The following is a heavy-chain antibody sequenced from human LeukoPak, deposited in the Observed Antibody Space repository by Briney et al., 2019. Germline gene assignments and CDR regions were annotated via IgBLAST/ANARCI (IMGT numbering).Heavy chain of an antibody. CDR3: ARVLLDSSGDAFDI. J-gene: IGHJ3*02. CDR2: IDSGAGT. CDR1: GFTVSSNY. D-gene: IGHD3-22*01. Sequence: SGGSLRLSCAASGFTVSSNYMSWVRQAPGKGLEWASVIDSGAGTYYADSVKGRFTISRDNSKNTLFLQMNSLRAEDTAVYYCARVLLDSSGDAFDIWGQGTMVTVSS. V-gene: IGHV3-66*01.